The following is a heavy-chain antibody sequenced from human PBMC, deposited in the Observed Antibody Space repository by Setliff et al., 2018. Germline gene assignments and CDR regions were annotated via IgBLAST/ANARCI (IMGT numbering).Heavy chain of an antibody. Sequence: GSLKLSCAASGFTFSNAWMGWVRQAPGKGLEWVGRIKSKSDGGTIDYGAPVKGRFTISRDDSGNTLYLQMNSLNTEDTAVYYCATAITWTATRRFWGQGTLVTVSS. CDR2: IKSKSDGGTI. CDR3: ATAITWTATRRF. V-gene: IGHV3-15*01. D-gene: IGHD3-16*01. CDR1: GFTFSNAW. J-gene: IGHJ4*02.